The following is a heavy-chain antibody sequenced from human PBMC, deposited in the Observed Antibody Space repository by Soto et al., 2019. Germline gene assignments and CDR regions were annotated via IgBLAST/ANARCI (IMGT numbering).Heavy chain of an antibody. CDR2: IRSKANNYAT. J-gene: IGHJ6*03. CDR3: SRQASDFWSGKPQYYMDV. V-gene: IGHV3-73*01. D-gene: IGHD3-3*01. Sequence: EVQLVESGGGLVQPGGSLKLSCAASGFTFSGSAMHWVRQASGKGREGVGGIRSKANNYATAYGGSVKGRFTISRDDSKNTAYLQMNSLKTEDTAVYYCSRQASDFWSGKPQYYMDVWGKGTTVTVSS. CDR1: GFTFSGSA.